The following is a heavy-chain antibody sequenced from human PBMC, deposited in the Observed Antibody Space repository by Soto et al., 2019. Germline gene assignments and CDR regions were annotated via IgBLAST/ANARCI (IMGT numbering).Heavy chain of an antibody. Sequence: PSETLSLTCAVYGGSFSGYYWSWIRQPPGKGLEWIGEINHSGSTNYNPSLKSRVTISVDTSKNQFSLKLSSVTAADTAVYYCARGESSLWSHLKYWGQGTLVTVSS. J-gene: IGHJ4*02. V-gene: IGHV4-34*01. D-gene: IGHD3-10*01. CDR3: ARGESSLWSHLKY. CDR1: GGSFSGYY. CDR2: INHSGST.